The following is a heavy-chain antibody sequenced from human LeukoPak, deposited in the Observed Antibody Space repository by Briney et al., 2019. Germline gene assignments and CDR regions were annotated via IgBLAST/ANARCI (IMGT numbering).Heavy chain of an antibody. J-gene: IGHJ4*02. D-gene: IGHD6-19*01. V-gene: IGHV4-34*01. Sequence: SETLSLTCAVYGGSFSGYYWSWIRQPPGKGLEWIGEINHSGSTNYNPSLKSRVTISVDTSKNQFSLKLSSVTAADTAVYYCARSGSSGWPGGFDYWGRGTLVTVSS. CDR2: INHSGST. CDR1: GGSFSGYY. CDR3: ARSGSSGWPGGFDY.